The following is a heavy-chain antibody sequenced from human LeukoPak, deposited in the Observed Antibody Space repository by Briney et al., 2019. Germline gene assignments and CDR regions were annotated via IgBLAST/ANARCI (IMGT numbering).Heavy chain of an antibody. D-gene: IGHD4-17*01. J-gene: IGHJ6*04. CDR1: GGTFSSYA. Sequence: SVKVSCKASGGTFSSYAISWVRQAPGQGLEWMGGIIPIFATANYAQKFQGRVTITADESTSTAYMELSSLRSEDTAVYYCARAPSPHDYGDYGYYYYGMDVWGKGTTVTVSS. V-gene: IGHV1-69*01. CDR3: ARAPSPHDYGDYGYYYYGMDV. CDR2: IIPIFATA.